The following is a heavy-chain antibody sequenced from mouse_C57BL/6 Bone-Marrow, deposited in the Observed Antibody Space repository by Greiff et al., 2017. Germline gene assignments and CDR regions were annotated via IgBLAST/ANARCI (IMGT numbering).Heavy chain of an antibody. CDR3: VRSDDGYYWFAY. CDR2: IRSKSSNYAT. CDR1: GFTFNTYA. Sequence: EVQRVESGGGLVQPKGSLKLSCAASGFTFNTYAMHWVRQAPGKGLEWVARIRSKSSNYATYYADSVKVRFTISRDDSQSMLYLQMNNLKTEDTAMYYCVRSDDGYYWFAYWGQGTLVTVSA. V-gene: IGHV10-3*01. D-gene: IGHD2-3*01. J-gene: IGHJ3*01.